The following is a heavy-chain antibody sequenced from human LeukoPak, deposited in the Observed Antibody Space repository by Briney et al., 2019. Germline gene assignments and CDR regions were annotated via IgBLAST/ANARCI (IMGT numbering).Heavy chain of an antibody. Sequence: ASVKVSCKASGYTFTDYYMHWVRQAPGQGLEWMGWINPNSGGTNYAQKFQGRVTMTRDTSISTAYMELSRLRSDDTAVYYCARAVGGYSYGYPVWGQGTTVTVSS. D-gene: IGHD5-18*01. CDR1: GYTFTDYY. CDR3: ARAVGGYSYGYPV. J-gene: IGHJ6*02. V-gene: IGHV1-2*02. CDR2: INPNSGGT.